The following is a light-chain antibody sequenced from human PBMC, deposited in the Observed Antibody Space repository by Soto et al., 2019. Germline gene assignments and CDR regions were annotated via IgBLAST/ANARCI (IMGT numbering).Light chain of an antibody. CDR2: AAS. CDR3: LHDYNYPRT. Sequence: AIQMTQSPSSLSASVGDRVTITCRASQDISNDLGWYQQKPGKAPKLLIYAASTLHSGVPSRFSGSGSGTDFTLTISSLPPEDFATYYCLHDYNYPRTFGQGTKVEIK. J-gene: IGKJ1*01. V-gene: IGKV1-6*01. CDR1: QDISND.